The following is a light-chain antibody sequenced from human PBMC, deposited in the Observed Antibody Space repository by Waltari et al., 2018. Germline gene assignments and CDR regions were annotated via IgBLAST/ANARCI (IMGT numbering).Light chain of an antibody. V-gene: IGKV3-11*01. CDR2: AAS. CDR1: QSITSY. J-gene: IGKJ5*01. CDR3: QQRSSWPPT. Sequence: EIVLTQSPAALSLSPGERATLSCRASQSITSYLAWYQQKPGQAPRLLISAASNRVPGVPIRFSGSGSGTDFTLTISSLEPEDFAIYYCQQRSSWPPTFGQGTRLEI.